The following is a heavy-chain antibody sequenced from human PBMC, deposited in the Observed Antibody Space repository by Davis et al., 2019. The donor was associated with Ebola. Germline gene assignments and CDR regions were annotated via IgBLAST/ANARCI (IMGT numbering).Heavy chain of an antibody. D-gene: IGHD3-22*01. V-gene: IGHV4-59*11. Sequence: PSETLSLTCTVSGDSTTPHFLPRIPRPHAQWLEWIGTMYYSGSTYYTPSLKNRLTLSVDTSRNHFYLDLTSVTSTDTAIYYCARNSSGFGHYDHWGQGILITVSS. J-gene: IGHJ5*02. CDR3: ARNSSGFGHYDH. CDR2: MYYSGST. CDR1: GDSTTPHF.